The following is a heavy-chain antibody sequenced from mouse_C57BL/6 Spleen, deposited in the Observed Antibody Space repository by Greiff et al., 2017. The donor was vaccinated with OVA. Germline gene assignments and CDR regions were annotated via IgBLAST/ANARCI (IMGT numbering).Heavy chain of an antibody. Sequence: EVQRVESGGGLVKPGGSLKLSCAASGFTFSSYTMSWVRQTPGKRLEWVATISGGGGNTYYPDSVKGPFTITRDTSYNTLYLQMSSLTSEDTALYYCARHGDGSSYDYAMDDWGQGTSVTVSS. CDR3: ARHGDGSSYDYAMDD. V-gene: IGHV5-9*01. CDR2: ISGGGGNT. D-gene: IGHD1-1*01. CDR1: GFTFSSYT. J-gene: IGHJ4*01.